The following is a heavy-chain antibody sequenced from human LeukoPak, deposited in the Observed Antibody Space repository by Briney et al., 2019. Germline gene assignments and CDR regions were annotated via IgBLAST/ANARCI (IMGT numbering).Heavy chain of an antibody. D-gene: IGHD2-8*01. J-gene: IGHJ6*03. CDR2: ISYGGSNK. Sequence: GGSLRLSCAASGFTFSSYDMHWVRQAPGKGLEWVAVISYGGSNKYYADSVKGRFTISRDNSKNTLYLQMNSLRAEDTAVYYCANGYCTNGICYPYYYYYMDVWGKGTTVTVSS. CDR3: ANGYCTNGICYPYYYYYMDV. V-gene: IGHV3-30*18. CDR1: GFTFSSYD.